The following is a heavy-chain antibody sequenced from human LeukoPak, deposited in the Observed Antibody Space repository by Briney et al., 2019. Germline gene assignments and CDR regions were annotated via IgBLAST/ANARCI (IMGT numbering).Heavy chain of an antibody. D-gene: IGHD3-3*01. Sequence: SETLSLTCTVSGGSIRSSSYYWGWIRQPPGKGLEWIGCIYYTGSTYYNPSLKSRVTISVDTSKNQFSLKLSSVTAADTAVYYCARDQYYDFWSGYYTALVWFDPWGQGTLVTVSS. CDR3: ARDQYYDFWSGYYTALVWFDP. J-gene: IGHJ5*02. CDR2: IYYTGST. CDR1: GGSIRSSSYY. V-gene: IGHV4-39*07.